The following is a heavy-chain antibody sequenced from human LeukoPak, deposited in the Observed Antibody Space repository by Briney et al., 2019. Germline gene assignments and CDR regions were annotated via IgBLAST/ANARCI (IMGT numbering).Heavy chain of an antibody. CDR2: IYYSGST. CDR1: GGSISSYY. Sequence: PSETLSLTCTVSGGSISSYYWSWIRQPPGKGLEWIGSIYYSGSTYYNPSLKSRVTISVDTSKNQFSLKLSSVTAADTAVYYCARVRGAGSSWYAIPYFDYWGQGTLVTVSS. D-gene: IGHD6-13*01. CDR3: ARVRGAGSSWYAIPYFDY. J-gene: IGHJ4*02. V-gene: IGHV4-39*07.